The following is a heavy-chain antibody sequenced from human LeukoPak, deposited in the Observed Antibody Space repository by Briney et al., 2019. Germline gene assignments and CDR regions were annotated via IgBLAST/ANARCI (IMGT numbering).Heavy chain of an antibody. V-gene: IGHV4-59*01. CDR1: GGSISNYY. Sequence: PSETPSLTCAVSGGSISNYYWSWIRQPPGKGLEWIGYIYYSGSTKYNSALKGRVTISVDTSKNQFSLFLSSVTAADTAVYYCARGPPDSQWLVWYYFDYWGQGTLVTVSS. CDR2: IYYSGST. D-gene: IGHD6-19*01. J-gene: IGHJ4*02. CDR3: ARGPPDSQWLVWYYFDY.